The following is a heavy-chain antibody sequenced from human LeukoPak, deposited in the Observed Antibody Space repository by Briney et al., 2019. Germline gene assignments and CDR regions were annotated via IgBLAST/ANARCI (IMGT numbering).Heavy chain of an antibody. CDR1: GFTVSSNY. J-gene: IGHJ3*02. D-gene: IGHD5-18*01. CDR2: IYSGGST. Sequence: GGSLRLSCAASGFTVSSNYMSWVRQAPGKGLEWVAVIYSGGSTYYADSVKGRFTISRGNSNNTLYLQMNNRRAGGTAVYYCASAVDTAMVGSFDMGSEGRLATVYS. V-gene: IGHV3-53*01. CDR3: ASAVDTAMVGSFDM.